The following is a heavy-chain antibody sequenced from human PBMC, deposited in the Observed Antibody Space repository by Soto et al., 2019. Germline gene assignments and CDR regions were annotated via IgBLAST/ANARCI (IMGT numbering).Heavy chain of an antibody. D-gene: IGHD2-8*01. Sequence: QVQLVESGGGLVKPGGSLRLSCAASGFTFSDFHMSWIRQAPGKGLEWVSYITSSSTIYYADSVKGRFTISRDNAKNSKYLQMNSLRAEDTAVYYCARGGETKTGIQHWGQGTLVTVSS. CDR3: ARGGETKTGIQH. J-gene: IGHJ1*01. CDR2: ITSSSTI. V-gene: IGHV3-11*01. CDR1: GFTFSDFH.